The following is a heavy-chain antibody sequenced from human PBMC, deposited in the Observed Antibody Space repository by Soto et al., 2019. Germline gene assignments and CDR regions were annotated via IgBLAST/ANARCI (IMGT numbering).Heavy chain of an antibody. Sequence: GASVKVSCQASGYTFTSYGISWVRQAPGQGLEWMGWISAYNGNTNYAQKLQGRVTMTTDTSTSTAYMELRSLRSDDTAVYYCAREEIAAAGTVWFDPWGQGTLVTVSS. CDR1: GYTFTSYG. D-gene: IGHD6-13*01. CDR3: AREEIAAAGTVWFDP. V-gene: IGHV1-18*01. CDR2: ISAYNGNT. J-gene: IGHJ5*02.